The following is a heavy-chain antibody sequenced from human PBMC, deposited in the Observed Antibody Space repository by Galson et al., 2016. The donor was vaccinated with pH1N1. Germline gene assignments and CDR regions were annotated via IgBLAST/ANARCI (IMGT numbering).Heavy chain of an antibody. V-gene: IGHV3-30*04. CDR2: ILYDGTSE. Sequence: SLRLSCAASGFTFTSYAMHWVRQAPGKGLEWVAVILYDGTSEYYADSVKGRFTISRDKTQSTVYLQMNSLRTEDTAVYYCARVGGFWSYYYYNMDVWGQGATVTVSS. CDR3: ARVGGFWSYYYYNMDV. J-gene: IGHJ6*02. D-gene: IGHD3-3*01. CDR1: GFTFTSYA.